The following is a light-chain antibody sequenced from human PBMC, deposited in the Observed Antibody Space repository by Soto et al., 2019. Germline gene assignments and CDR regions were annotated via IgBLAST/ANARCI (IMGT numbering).Light chain of an antibody. CDR1: QSVSIN. CDR2: GAS. J-gene: IGKJ5*01. CDR3: QQYNNWPPIT. V-gene: IGKV3-15*01. Sequence: IVMKQSPATLSVSPGERATLSCSASQSVSINLAWYHQKPGQAPRLLIYGASTRATGIPGRLSGSGSGTEFTLTISSLQSEDFAVYYCQQYNNWPPITFGQGTLLEVK.